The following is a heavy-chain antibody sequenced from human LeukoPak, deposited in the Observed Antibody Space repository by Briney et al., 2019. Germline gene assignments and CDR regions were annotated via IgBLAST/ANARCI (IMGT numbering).Heavy chain of an antibody. CDR2: ISYDGSNK. CDR1: GFTFSSYA. J-gene: IGHJ4*02. CDR3: ARERKLRDYFDY. V-gene: IGHV3-30-3*01. D-gene: IGHD5-12*01. Sequence: GGSLRLSCAASGFTFSSYAMHWVRQAPGKGLEWVAVISYDGSNKYYADSVKGRFTISRDNSKNTLYLQMNSLRAEDTAVYYCARERKLRDYFDYWGQGTLVTVSS.